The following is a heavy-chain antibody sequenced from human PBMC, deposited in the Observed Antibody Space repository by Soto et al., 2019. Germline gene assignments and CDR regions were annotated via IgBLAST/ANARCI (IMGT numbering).Heavy chain of an antibody. Sequence: ASVKVSCKASGGTFSSYAISWVRQAPGQGLEWMGGIIPIFGTANYAQKFQGRVTITADESTSTAYMELSSLRSEDTAVYYCARDRTPTVVITDDWYFDLWRRGTLVTVSS. J-gene: IGHJ2*01. D-gene: IGHD3-22*01. CDR2: IIPIFGTA. V-gene: IGHV1-69*13. CDR1: GGTFSSYA. CDR3: ARDRTPTVVITDDWYFDL.